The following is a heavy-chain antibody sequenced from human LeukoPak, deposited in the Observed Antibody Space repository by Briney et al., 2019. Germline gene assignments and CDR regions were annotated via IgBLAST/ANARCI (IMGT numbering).Heavy chain of an antibody. CDR3: ARSARRDGYNFDYYYMDV. CDR2: ISGSGGST. V-gene: IGHV3-23*01. Sequence: GGSLRLSCAASGLTFSSYAMSWVRQAPGKGLEWVSTISGSGGSTSHADSVKGRFTISRDNAKNSLYLQMNSLRAEDTAVYYCARSARRDGYNFDYYYMDVWGKGTTVTISS. J-gene: IGHJ6*03. CDR1: GLTFSSYA. D-gene: IGHD5-24*01.